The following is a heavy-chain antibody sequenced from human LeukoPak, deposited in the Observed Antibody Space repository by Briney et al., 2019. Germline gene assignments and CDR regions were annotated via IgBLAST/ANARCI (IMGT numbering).Heavy chain of an antibody. J-gene: IGHJ3*02. CDR3: ARTLPDMIVLDAFDI. Sequence: MASETLSLTCTVSGGPISSSSYYWGWIRQPPGKWLEWIGSIYYSGSTYYNPSLKSRVTISVDTSKNQFSLKLSSVTAADTAVYYCARTLPDMIVLDAFDIWGQGTMVTVSS. D-gene: IGHD3-22*01. V-gene: IGHV4-39*01. CDR1: GGPISSSSYY. CDR2: IYYSGST.